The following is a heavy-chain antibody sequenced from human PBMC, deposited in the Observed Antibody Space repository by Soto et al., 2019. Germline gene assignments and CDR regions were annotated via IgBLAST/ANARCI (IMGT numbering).Heavy chain of an antibody. Sequence: ASVKVSCKASGYTFTSYAMHWVRQAPGQRLEWMGWINAGNGNTKYPQKFQGRVTITRDTSASTAYMELSSLRSEDTAVYYCARGPYSSSPDNWFDPWAQGTLVTVSS. CDR2: INAGNGNT. V-gene: IGHV1-3*01. CDR3: ARGPYSSSPDNWFDP. J-gene: IGHJ5*02. D-gene: IGHD6-6*01. CDR1: GYTFTSYA.